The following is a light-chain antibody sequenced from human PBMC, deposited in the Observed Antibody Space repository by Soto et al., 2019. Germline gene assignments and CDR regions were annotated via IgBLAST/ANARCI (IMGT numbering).Light chain of an antibody. V-gene: IGKV4-1*01. CDR1: QSILCSSNNKNY. CDR2: WAS. Sequence: DIVMTRSPDSLAVSLGERATINCKSSQSILCSSNNKNYLAWYQQKAGQPPKLLIYWASTRESGVPDRFSGSGSGTDFTLTISSLQAEDVAVYYCHQYYSSPWTFGQGTKVEVK. J-gene: IGKJ1*01. CDR3: HQYYSSPWT.